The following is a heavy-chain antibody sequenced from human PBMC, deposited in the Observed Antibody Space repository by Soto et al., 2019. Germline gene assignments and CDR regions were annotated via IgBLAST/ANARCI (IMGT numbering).Heavy chain of an antibody. CDR2: VHHSGST. CDR1: DDSISSFY. CDR3: ARGIEQLGA. V-gene: IGHV4-59*01. D-gene: IGHD5-18*01. J-gene: IGHJ5*02. Sequence: LSLTCTVSDDSISSFYWSWIRQPPGKGLEWIGYVHHSGSTNCNPSLKSRVTMSVDTSKNQFSLKLTSVTAADTALYYCARGIEQLGAWGQGTLVTAPQ.